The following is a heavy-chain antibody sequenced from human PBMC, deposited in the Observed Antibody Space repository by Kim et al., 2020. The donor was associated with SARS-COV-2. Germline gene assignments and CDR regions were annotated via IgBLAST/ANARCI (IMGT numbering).Heavy chain of an antibody. CDR2: IYYSGST. D-gene: IGHD3-22*01. Sequence: SETLSFTCTVSGGSISSSSYYWGWIRQPPGKGLEWIGSIYYSGSTYYNPSLKSRVTISVDTSKNQFSLKLSSVTAADTAVYYCASDNTLNYYDSSGYYWGDWGYWGQGTLVTVSS. CDR3: ASDNTLNYYDSSGYYWGDWGY. V-gene: IGHV4-39*07. J-gene: IGHJ4*02. CDR1: GGSISSSSYY.